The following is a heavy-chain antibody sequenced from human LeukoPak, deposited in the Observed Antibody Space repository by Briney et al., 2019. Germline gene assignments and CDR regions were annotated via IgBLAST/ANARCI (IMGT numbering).Heavy chain of an antibody. CDR3: ASVLRERLRSWSHGFDI. CDR1: GYTLTDLS. CDR2: FDPGDAET. V-gene: IGHV1-24*01. D-gene: IGHD6-13*01. Sequence: ASVKVSCKVSGYTLTDLSMHWVRQAPGKGLEWMGGFDPGDAETIYAQKSQGRVTMTEDTSTDTAYMELSSLRSEDTAVYFCASVLRERLRSWSHGFDIWGQGTILTVSS. J-gene: IGHJ3*02.